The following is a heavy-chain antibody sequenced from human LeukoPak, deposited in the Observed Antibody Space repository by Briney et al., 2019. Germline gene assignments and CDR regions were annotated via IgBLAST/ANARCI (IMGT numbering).Heavy chain of an antibody. J-gene: IGHJ4*02. D-gene: IGHD3-22*01. V-gene: IGHV1-69*13. Sequence: VKVSCKASGGTFSSYAISWVRQAPGQGLEWMGGIIPIFGTANYAQKFQGRVTITTDESTSTAYMELSSLRSEDTAVYYCARVDYYDSSGYSYYFDYWGQGTLVTVSS. CDR2: IIPIFGTA. CDR3: ARVDYYDSSGYSYYFDY. CDR1: GGTFSSYA.